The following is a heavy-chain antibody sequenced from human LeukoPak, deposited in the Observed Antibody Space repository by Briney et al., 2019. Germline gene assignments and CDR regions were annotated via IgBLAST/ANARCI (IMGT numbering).Heavy chain of an antibody. J-gene: IGHJ6*03. Sequence: SETLSLTCAVYGGSFSGYYWSWIRQLPGKGLEWIGEINHSGSTNYNPSLKSRVTISVDTSKNQFSLKLSSVTAADTAVYYCARQRFRGNFPTYYYYYMDVWGKGTTVTISS. D-gene: IGHD6-25*01. CDR3: ARQRFRGNFPTYYYYYMDV. CDR2: INHSGST. V-gene: IGHV4-34*01. CDR1: GGSFSGYY.